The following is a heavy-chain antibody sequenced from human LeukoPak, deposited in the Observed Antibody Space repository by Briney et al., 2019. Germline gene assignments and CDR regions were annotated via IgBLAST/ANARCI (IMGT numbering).Heavy chain of an antibody. CDR3: ASEPGPKHDYGDYGWFDP. D-gene: IGHD4-17*01. CDR2: MYYSGST. V-gene: IGHV4-31*03. Sequence: SQTLSLTCTVSGVSISSGGYYWSWIRQHPGKGLEWTGYMYYSGSTYYNPSLKSRVTISVDTSKNQFSLKLSSVTAADAAVYYCASEPGPKHDYGDYGWFDPWGQGTLVTVSS. J-gene: IGHJ5*02. CDR1: GVSISSGGYY.